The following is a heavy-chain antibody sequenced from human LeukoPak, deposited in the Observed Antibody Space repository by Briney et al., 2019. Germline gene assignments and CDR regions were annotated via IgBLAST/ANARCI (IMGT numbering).Heavy chain of an antibody. CDR3: ASYGPEVYYFDY. V-gene: IGHV3-30*03. CDR1: GFTFSSYG. J-gene: IGHJ4*02. CDR2: ISYDGSNK. D-gene: IGHD4-17*01. Sequence: PGGSLRLSCAASGFTFSSYGMHWVRQAPGKGLEWVAVISYDGSNKYYADSVKGRFTISRDNSKNTLYLQMNSLRAEDTAVYYCASYGPEVYYFDYWGQGTLVTVSS.